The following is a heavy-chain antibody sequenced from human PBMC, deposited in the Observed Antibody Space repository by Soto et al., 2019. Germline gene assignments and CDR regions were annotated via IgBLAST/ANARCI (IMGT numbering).Heavy chain of an antibody. J-gene: IGHJ4*02. CDR3: ARSSTSAHYFDY. Sequence: QVQLQESGPGLVKPSQTLSLTCTVSGGSISSGGYYWSWIRQHPGKGLGWIGYIYYSGSTYYNPSLKSRVTISVDTSKNQFSLKLSSVTAADTAVYFCARSSTSAHYFDYWGQGTLVTVSS. CDR2: IYYSGST. CDR1: GGSISSGGYY. V-gene: IGHV4-31*03. D-gene: IGHD2-2*01.